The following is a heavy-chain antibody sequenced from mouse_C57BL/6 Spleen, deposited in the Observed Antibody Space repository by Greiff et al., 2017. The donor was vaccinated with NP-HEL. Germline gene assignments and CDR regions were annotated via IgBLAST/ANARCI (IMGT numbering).Heavy chain of an antibody. CDR2: IDPETGGT. CDR1: GYTFTDYD. J-gene: IGHJ3*01. CDR3: AGGGRVAY. Sequence: QVQLQQSGAELVRPGASVTLSCKASGYTFTDYDMHWVKQTPVHGLEWIGAIDPETGGTAYNQKFKGKAILTADKSSSTAYMELRSLTSEDSAVYYCAGGGRVAYWGQGTLVTVSA. V-gene: IGHV1-15*01. D-gene: IGHD1-1*02.